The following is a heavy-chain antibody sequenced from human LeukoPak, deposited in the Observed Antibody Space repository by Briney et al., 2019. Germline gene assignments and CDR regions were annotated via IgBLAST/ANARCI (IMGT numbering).Heavy chain of an antibody. J-gene: IGHJ4*02. CDR2: INTDGSST. CDR1: GFTFSRYW. V-gene: IGHV3-74*01. Sequence: PGGSLRLSCAASGFTFSRYWMHWVRQAPGKGLVWFSRINTDGSSTSYADSVKGRFTISRDNAKNTLYLQMNSLRAEDAAVYYCARCDMQLWPLDYWGQGTLVTVSS. D-gene: IGHD5-18*01. CDR3: ARCDMQLWPLDY.